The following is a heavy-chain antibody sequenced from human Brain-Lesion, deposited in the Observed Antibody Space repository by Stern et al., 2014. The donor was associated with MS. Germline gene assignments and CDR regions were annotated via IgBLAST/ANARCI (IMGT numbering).Heavy chain of an antibody. CDR3: ARGRVVPGFQYYATDV. CDR2: IFNSGST. Sequence: SSGGYYWSWIRQPAGKGLEWIGRIFNSGSTSYNPSLKSRVTISIDTSKNQFSLRLTSMTAADTAVYYCARGRVVPGFQYYATDVWGQGTTVIVSS. J-gene: IGHJ6*02. CDR1: SSGGYY. V-gene: IGHV4-61*02. D-gene: IGHD2-2*01.